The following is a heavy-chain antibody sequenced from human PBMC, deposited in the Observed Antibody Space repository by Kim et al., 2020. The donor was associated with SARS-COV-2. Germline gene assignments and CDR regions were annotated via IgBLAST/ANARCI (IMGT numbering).Heavy chain of an antibody. V-gene: IGHV4-39*01. Sequence: SETLSLTCTVSGASISINTFYWGWIRQPPGKGLEWVGGVHHSGSTSYNPSLMSRASVSVDSSRNQFFLRLTSVTASDTAVYYCGRRPPGRPPGDWGQGIL. CDR1: GASISINTFY. D-gene: IGHD3-16*01. CDR2: VHHSGST. J-gene: IGHJ4*02. CDR3: GRRPPGRPPGD.